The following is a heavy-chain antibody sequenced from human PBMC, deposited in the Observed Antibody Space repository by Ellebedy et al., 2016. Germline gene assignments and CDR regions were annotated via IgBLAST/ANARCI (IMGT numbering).Heavy chain of an antibody. CDR3: ARDQFAAGIRGWYGMDV. J-gene: IGHJ6*02. CDR1: GFTFSSYW. CDR2: INSDGSST. D-gene: IGHD6-13*01. V-gene: IGHV3-74*01. Sequence: GGSLRLSXAASGFTFSSYWMHWVRQAPGKGLVWVSRINSDGSSTSYADSVKGRFTISRDNSKNTLYLQMNSLRAEDTAVYYCARDQFAAGIRGWYGMDVWGQGTTVTVSS.